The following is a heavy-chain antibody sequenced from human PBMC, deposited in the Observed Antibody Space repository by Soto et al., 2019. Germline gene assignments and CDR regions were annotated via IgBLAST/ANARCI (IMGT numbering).Heavy chain of an antibody. CDR2: IYYSGST. V-gene: IGHV4-30-4*01. Sequence: SETLSLTCTVSGGSISSGDYYWRWIRQPPGKGLEWIGYIYYSGSTYYNPSLKSRVTISGDTSKNQFSLKLSSVTAADTAVYYCARVRKYYDSSGYSIPLFVYYGMDVWGQGTTVTVSS. CDR1: GGSISSGDYY. J-gene: IGHJ6*02. D-gene: IGHD3-22*01. CDR3: ARVRKYYDSSGYSIPLFVYYGMDV.